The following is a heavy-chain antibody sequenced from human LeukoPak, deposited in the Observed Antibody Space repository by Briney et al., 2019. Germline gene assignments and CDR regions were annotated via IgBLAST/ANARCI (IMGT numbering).Heavy chain of an antibody. V-gene: IGHV1-18*01. CDR1: GYTFTSYG. D-gene: IGHD4-11*01. Sequence: ASVKVSCKASGYTFTSYGISWVRQAPGQGLEWMGWISAYNGNTNYAQKLQGRVTMTTDTSTSTAYMEPRSLRSDDTAVYHCARDGHYSNYAAFDIWGQGTMVTVSS. CDR2: ISAYNGNT. J-gene: IGHJ3*02. CDR3: ARDGHYSNYAAFDI.